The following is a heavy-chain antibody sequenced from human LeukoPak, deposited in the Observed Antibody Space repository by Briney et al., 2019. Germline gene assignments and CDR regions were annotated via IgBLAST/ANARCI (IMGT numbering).Heavy chain of an antibody. CDR1: GFTFSSYG. J-gene: IGHJ4*02. CDR2: ISYDGSNK. D-gene: IGHD5-12*01. Sequence: GRSLRLSCAASGFTFSSYGMHWVRQAPGKGLEWVAVISYDGSNKYYADSVKGRFTISRDNSKNTLYLQMNSLRAEDTAVYYCAKNRHIVATISPFDYWGQGTLVTVS. CDR3: AKNRHIVATISPFDY. V-gene: IGHV3-30*18.